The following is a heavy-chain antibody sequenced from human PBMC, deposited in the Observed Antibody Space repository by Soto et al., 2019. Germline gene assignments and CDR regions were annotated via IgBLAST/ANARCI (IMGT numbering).Heavy chain of an antibody. J-gene: IGHJ4*02. CDR1: GFTVSSNY. CDR3: ARAPYSSGWYYFDY. Sequence: GGSLRLSCAASGFTVSSNYMSWVRQAPGKGLEWVSVIYSGGSTYYADSVKGRFTISRHNSKNTLYLQMNSLRAEDTAVYYCARAPYSSGWYYFDYWGQGTLVTISS. CDR2: IYSGGST. V-gene: IGHV3-53*04. D-gene: IGHD6-19*01.